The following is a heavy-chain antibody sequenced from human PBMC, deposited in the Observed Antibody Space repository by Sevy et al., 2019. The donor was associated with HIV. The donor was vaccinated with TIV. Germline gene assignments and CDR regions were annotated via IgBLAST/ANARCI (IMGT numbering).Heavy chain of an antibody. J-gene: IGHJ4*02. CDR1: GFTFSSYA. CDR2: ISHDAVVK. D-gene: IGHD3-10*01. CDR3: AREGGECLRNGSPLDY. Sequence: GGSLRLSCATSGFTFSSYAMHWVRQAPGKGLETVAVISHDAVVKFYADSVKGRFTISSDNSRSTLDLQVNSLRDEATAVYYCAREGGECLRNGSPLDYWGQGTRITVSS. V-gene: IGHV3-30*04.